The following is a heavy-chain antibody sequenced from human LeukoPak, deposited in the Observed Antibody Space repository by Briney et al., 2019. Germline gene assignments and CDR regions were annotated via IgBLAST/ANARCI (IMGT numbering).Heavy chain of an antibody. CDR3: ARDSTVTFAFDI. J-gene: IGHJ3*02. CDR1: GGSISNYY. Sequence: SETLSLTCTVSGGSISNYYWSWIRQSPGEGLEWIGYIYYSGSTNYNSSLKSRVTISVDTSKNQFSLRLSSVTAADTAVYYCARDSTVTFAFDIWGQGTMVTVSS. V-gene: IGHV4-59*01. D-gene: IGHD4-17*01. CDR2: IYYSGST.